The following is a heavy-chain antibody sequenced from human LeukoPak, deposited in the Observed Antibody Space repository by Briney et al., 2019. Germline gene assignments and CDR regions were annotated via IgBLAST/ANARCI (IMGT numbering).Heavy chain of an antibody. CDR1: GYSFTSYR. Sequence: GEALKISCNGSGYSFTSYRIGWVRQMPRKCLEWMGIIYPSYSDTRYSPSFQRQVTVSADQSISTAYLQWSSLKASDTAMYYCARPYYGEGDYWGQRTLVTVSS. CDR2: IYPSYSDT. CDR3: ARPYYGEGDY. D-gene: IGHD4-17*01. J-gene: IGHJ4*02. V-gene: IGHV5-51*01.